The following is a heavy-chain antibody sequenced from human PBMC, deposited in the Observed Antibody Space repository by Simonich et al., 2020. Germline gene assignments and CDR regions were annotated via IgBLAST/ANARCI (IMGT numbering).Heavy chain of an antibody. Sequence: QVQLQQWGAGLLKPSETLSLTCAVYGGSFSGYYWSWIRQPPGKGMEWIGEINHSGSTKYNPPLKSRVTISVDTSKTQFSLKLSFLPAADTAVYYCARGLIGGSYYYWGQGTLVTVSS. V-gene: IGHV4-34*01. CDR2: INHSGST. J-gene: IGHJ4*02. CDR3: ARGLIGGSYYY. D-gene: IGHD1-26*01. CDR1: GGSFSGYY.